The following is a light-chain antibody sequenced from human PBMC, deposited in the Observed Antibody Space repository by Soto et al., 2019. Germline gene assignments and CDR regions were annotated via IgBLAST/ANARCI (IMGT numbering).Light chain of an antibody. CDR2: GNG. J-gene: IGLJ1*01. V-gene: IGLV1-40*01. Sequence: QSVLTQPPSVSGAPGQRVTISCTGSSSNIGAGHDVHWYQQLPGTAPKLLIYGNGNRPSGVPERFSGSKSGTSASLAITGLQAEDEADYYCQSYDSSLSGSEVFGTGTKATVL. CDR1: SSNIGAGHD. CDR3: QSYDSSLSGSEV.